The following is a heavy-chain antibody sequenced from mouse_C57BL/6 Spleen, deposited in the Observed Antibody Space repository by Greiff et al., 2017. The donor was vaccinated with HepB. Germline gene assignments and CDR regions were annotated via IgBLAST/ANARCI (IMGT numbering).Heavy chain of an antibody. J-gene: IGHJ2*01. CDR3: ARSLGTAYYFDY. CDR1: GFTFTDYY. V-gene: IGHV7-3*01. CDR2: IRNKANGYTT. D-gene: IGHD2-14*01. Sequence: EVKLMESGGGLVQPGGSLSLSCAASGFTFTDYYMSWVRQPPGKALEWLGFIRNKANGYTTEYSASVKGRFTISRDNSQSILYLQMNALRAEDSATYYCARSLGTAYYFDYWGQGTTLTVSS.